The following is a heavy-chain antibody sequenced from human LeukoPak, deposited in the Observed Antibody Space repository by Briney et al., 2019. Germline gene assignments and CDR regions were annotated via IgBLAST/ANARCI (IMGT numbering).Heavy chain of an antibody. CDR2: ISSSSSYV. Sequence: GGSLRLSCAASGFTFSSYSMNWVRQAPGKGLEWVSSISSSSSYVYYVDSVEGRFTISRDNSKNTLYLQMNSLRAEDTAVYYCAKDPGYSSSWHGNWFDPWGQGTLVTVSS. CDR1: GFTFSSYS. V-gene: IGHV3-21*04. CDR3: AKDPGYSSSWHGNWFDP. D-gene: IGHD6-13*01. J-gene: IGHJ5*02.